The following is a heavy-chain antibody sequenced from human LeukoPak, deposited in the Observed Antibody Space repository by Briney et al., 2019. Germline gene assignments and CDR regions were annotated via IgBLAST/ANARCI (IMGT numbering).Heavy chain of an antibody. J-gene: IGHJ4*02. Sequence: GGSLRLSCAASGFTFSSYAMTWVRQAPGKGLAWVSSVSKSDGSTYYADSVKGRFTISRDNSKNTVYLHMDSLRVEDTAIYYCARGALIPDFRGQGTLVTVSS. D-gene: IGHD2-21*01. CDR1: GFTFSSYA. CDR3: ARGALIPDF. CDR2: VSKSDGST. V-gene: IGHV3-23*01.